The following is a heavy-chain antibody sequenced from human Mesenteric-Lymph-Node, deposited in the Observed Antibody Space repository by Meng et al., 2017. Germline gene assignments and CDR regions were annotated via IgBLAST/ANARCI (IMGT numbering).Heavy chain of an antibody. J-gene: IGHJ3*02. Sequence: GESLKISCVASRFIFNRYPMHWVRQAPGKGLEWVALVSYDGGQKYYADSVMDRFAISRDNSKNTVYLQMSSLRTEDSAVYFCAKGKEMYDSASYHDSFDIWGRGTVVTVSS. CDR1: RFIFNRYP. CDR3: AKGKEMYDSASYHDSFDI. CDR2: VSYDGGQK. V-gene: IGHV3-30*09. D-gene: IGHD3-22*01.